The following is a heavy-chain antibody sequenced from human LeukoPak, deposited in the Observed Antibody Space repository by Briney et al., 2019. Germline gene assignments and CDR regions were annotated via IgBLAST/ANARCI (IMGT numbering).Heavy chain of an antibody. CDR2: ISSTAATT. V-gene: IGHV3-23*01. D-gene: IGHD1-1*01. Sequence: GGSLRLSCEVSGFTFSRYAMSWVRQAPGKGLEWVSTISSTAATTYYADSVKGRFTISRDNSKNTLYLQMNSLKAEDTAIYYCARDWKTNSFDYWGQGTLVTVSS. CDR3: ARDWKTNSFDY. J-gene: IGHJ4*02. CDR1: GFTFSRYA.